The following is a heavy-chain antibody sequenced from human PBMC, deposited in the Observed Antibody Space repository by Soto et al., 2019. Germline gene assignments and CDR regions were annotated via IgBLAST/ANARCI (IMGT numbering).Heavy chain of an antibody. J-gene: IGHJ6*02. Sequence: PSKTLSLTRTGSNAAIGRKSYYWAWIRQPPGQGLEWIGSIYYSGSTYYNPSLKSRVTISVDTSKNQFSLKLSSVTAADTAVYYCARQGSIAAAGTNYYYYYGMDVWGQGTTVT. V-gene: IGHV4-39*01. CDR3: ARQGSIAAAGTNYYYYYGMDV. CDR2: IYYSGST. D-gene: IGHD6-13*01. CDR1: NAAIGRKSYY.